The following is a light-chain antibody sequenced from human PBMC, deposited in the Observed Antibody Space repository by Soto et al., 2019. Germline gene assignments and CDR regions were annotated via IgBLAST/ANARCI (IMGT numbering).Light chain of an antibody. J-gene: IGKJ1*01. Sequence: DIHMTQSPSTVSASVGDRVTITCRESQGISNYLAWFQQKPGKAPKLLIYKASTLKSGVPSRFSGSGSGTEFTLTISSLQPDDFATYYCQHYNSYSEAFGQGTKVDI. CDR3: QHYNSYSEA. CDR1: QGISNY. CDR2: KAS. V-gene: IGKV1-5*03.